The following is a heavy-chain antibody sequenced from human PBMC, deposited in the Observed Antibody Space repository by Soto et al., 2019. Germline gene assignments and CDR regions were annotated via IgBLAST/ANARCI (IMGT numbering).Heavy chain of an antibody. D-gene: IGHD3-22*01. V-gene: IGHV4-4*07. CDR1: GGSISSYY. CDR3: AREQYYYDSSGFLMDY. CDR2: ISTSGST. J-gene: IGHJ4*02. Sequence: PWETLSLTCTVSGGSISSYYWSWIRQPAGKGLEWIGRISTSGSTNYNPPLKSRVTMSVDTSKNQFSLKLSSVIAADTAVYYCAREQYYYDSSGFLMDYWGQGTLVTVSS.